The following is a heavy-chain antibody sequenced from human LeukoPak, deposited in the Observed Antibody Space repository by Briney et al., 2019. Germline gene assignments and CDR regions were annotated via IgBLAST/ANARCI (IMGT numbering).Heavy chain of an antibody. CDR3: ARGSSSWYVFDY. CDR1: GGSISSSSYY. D-gene: IGHD6-13*01. Sequence: SETLSLTCTVSGGSISSSSYYWSWIRQPPGKGLEWIGEINHSGSTNYNPSLKSRVTISVDTSKNQFSLKLSSVTAADTAVYYCARGSSSWYVFDYWGQGTLVTVSS. V-gene: IGHV4-39*07. CDR2: INHSGST. J-gene: IGHJ4*02.